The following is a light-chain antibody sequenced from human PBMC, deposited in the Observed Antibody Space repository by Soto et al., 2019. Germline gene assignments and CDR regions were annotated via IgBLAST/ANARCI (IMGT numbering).Light chain of an antibody. CDR2: DVS. CDR3: QHTNDFT. Sequence: DIQMTQSPSTLAASVGDTVTMTCRSSSKWLAWYQKKQGKAPKLLIYDVSNLERGVPPRFSGSTSGAKSTLTITGLQPDDLGTYYCQHTNDFTFGQGTKVEIK. CDR1: SSSKW. V-gene: IGKV1-5*01. J-gene: IGKJ2*01.